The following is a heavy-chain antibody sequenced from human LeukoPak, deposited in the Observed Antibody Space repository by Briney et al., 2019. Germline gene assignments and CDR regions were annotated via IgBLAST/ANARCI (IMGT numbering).Heavy chain of an antibody. Sequence: PGGSLRLSCAASGFTFSSYGMHWVRQAPGKGLEWVSYISSSGSTIYYADSVKGRFTISRDNAKNSLYLQMNSLRAEDTAVYYCARESARQYSSGWFEPRYYFDYWGQGTLVTVSS. CDR1: GFTFSSYG. V-gene: IGHV3-48*04. D-gene: IGHD6-19*01. CDR3: ARESARQYSSGWFEPRYYFDY. CDR2: ISSSGSTI. J-gene: IGHJ4*02.